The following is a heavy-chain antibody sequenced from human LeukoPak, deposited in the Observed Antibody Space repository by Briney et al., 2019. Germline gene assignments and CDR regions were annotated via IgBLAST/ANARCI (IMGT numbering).Heavy chain of an antibody. V-gene: IGHV4-34*01. D-gene: IGHD3-9*01. CDR3: ARVDWDYYYGMDV. J-gene: IGHJ6*02. CDR2: INHTGST. CDR1: GGSLRVSY. Sequence: SEGLCLTCAVYGGSLRVSYWSWMREPPGKGLEWGGEINHTGSTNYNPSLKSRVTISVDTSKNQFSLTLSSVTAADTAVYYCARVDWDYYYGMDVWGQGTTVTVSS.